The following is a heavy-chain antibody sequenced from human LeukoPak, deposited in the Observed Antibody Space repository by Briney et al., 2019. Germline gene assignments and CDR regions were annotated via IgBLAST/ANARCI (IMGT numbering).Heavy chain of an antibody. CDR2: IYYTGIT. D-gene: IGHD3-16*01. CDR3: ARLGVVFDY. V-gene: IGHV4-39*01. Sequence: SETLSLTCTVSGDSISSRSYYWGWIRQPPGKGLEWIGSIYYTGITYYNPSLKSRVTISVDTSKNQFSLKLNSVTAADTAVYYCARLGVVFDYWGQGTLVTVSS. J-gene: IGHJ4*02. CDR1: GDSISSRSYY.